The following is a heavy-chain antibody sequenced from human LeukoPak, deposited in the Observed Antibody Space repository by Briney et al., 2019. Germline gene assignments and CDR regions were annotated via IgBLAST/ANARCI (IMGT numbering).Heavy chain of an antibody. V-gene: IGHV1-18*01. CDR2: ISAYNGNT. Sequence: ASVKVSCKASGYTFTSYGISLVRQAPGQGLEWMGWISAYNGNTNYAQKLQGRVTMTTDTSTSTAYMELRSLRSDDTAVYYCARDPVGYYDSSGYYHWGQGTLVTVSS. CDR1: GYTFTSYG. J-gene: IGHJ5*02. CDR3: ARDPVGYYDSSGYYH. D-gene: IGHD3-22*01.